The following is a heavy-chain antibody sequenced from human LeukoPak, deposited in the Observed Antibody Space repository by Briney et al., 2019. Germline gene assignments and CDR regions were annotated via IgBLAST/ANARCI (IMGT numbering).Heavy chain of an antibody. CDR1: GYTFTSYG. CDR2: ISAYNGNT. V-gene: IGHV1-18*01. Sequence: GASVKVSCKASGYTFTSYGISWVRQSPGQGLEWMGWISAYNGNTNYAQKLQGRVTMTTDTSTSTAYMELRSLRSDDTAVYYCARGDFWSGYYRNSGAYYFDYWGQGTLVTVSS. CDR3: ARGDFWSGYYRNSGAYYFDY. J-gene: IGHJ4*02. D-gene: IGHD3-3*01.